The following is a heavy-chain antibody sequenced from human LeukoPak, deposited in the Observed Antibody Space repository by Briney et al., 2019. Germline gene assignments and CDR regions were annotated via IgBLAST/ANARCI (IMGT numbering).Heavy chain of an antibody. CDR1: GYTFTGYY. J-gene: IGHJ6*02. Sequence: GASVKVSCTASGYTFTGYYMHWVRQAPGQGLEWMGWINPNSGGTNYAQKFQGWVTMTRDASISTAYMELSRLRSDDTAVYYCAYSGYDFYGMDVWGQGTTVTVSS. V-gene: IGHV1-2*04. D-gene: IGHD1-26*01. CDR2: INPNSGGT. CDR3: AYSGYDFYGMDV.